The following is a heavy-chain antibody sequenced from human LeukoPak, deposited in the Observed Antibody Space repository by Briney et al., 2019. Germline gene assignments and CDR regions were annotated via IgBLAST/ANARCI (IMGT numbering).Heavy chain of an antibody. J-gene: IGHJ4*02. CDR2: INPNSGGT. Sequence: ASVKVSXKASGYTFTGYYMHWVRQAPGQGLEWMGWINPNSGGTNYAQKFQGRVTMTRDTSISTAYMELSRLRSDDTAVYYCARSSPYSSSWWDFDYWGQGTLVTVSS. V-gene: IGHV1-2*02. CDR3: ARSSPYSSSWWDFDY. CDR1: GYTFTGYY. D-gene: IGHD6-13*01.